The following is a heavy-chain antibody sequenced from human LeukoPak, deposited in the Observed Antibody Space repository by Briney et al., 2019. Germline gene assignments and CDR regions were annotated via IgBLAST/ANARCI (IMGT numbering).Heavy chain of an antibody. CDR2: ISGSGGST. Sequence: PGGSLRLSCAASGFTFSSYAMHWVRQAPGKGLEWVSAISGSGGSTYYADSVKGRFTISRDNSKNTLYLQMNSLRAEDTAVYYCAKVLSESPAESGFDYWGQGTLVTVSS. CDR1: GFTFSSYA. V-gene: IGHV3-23*01. CDR3: AKVLSESPAESGFDY. D-gene: IGHD3-16*02. J-gene: IGHJ4*02.